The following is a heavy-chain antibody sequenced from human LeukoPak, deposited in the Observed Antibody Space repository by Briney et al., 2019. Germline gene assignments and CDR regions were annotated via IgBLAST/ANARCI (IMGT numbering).Heavy chain of an antibody. J-gene: IGHJ3*02. V-gene: IGHV1-2*02. CDR1: GYTFTGYY. CDR3: ARDSAEQLADGFDI. CDR2: INPNSGGT. Sequence: ASVKVSCKASGYTFTGYYMHWMRQAPGQGLEWMGWINPNSGGTNYAQKFQGRATMTRDTSISTAYMELSRLRSDDTAVYYCARDSAEQLADGFDIWGQGTMVTVSS. D-gene: IGHD6-13*01.